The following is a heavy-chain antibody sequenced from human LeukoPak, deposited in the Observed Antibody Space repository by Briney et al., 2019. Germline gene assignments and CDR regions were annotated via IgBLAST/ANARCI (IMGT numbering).Heavy chain of an antibody. CDR2: IDPGDYQT. CDR3: ARHSSVLNAFDP. Sequence: ESPKISCKGSAYSFTNYWISWVRQMPGKGLEWMGRIDPGDYQTNYSPSFQGHVTISADKSISTAYLQWSSLKASDTAMYYCARHSSVLNAFDPWGQGTLVIVSS. CDR1: AYSFTNYW. V-gene: IGHV5-10-1*01. J-gene: IGHJ5*02. D-gene: IGHD3-22*01.